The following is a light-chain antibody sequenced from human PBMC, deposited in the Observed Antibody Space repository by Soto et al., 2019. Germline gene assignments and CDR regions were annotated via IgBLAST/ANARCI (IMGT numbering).Light chain of an antibody. Sequence: DIQMTQSPSPLSASVGDRVTIPCRARQSISSWLAWYQQNPGKAPKLLIYDASTLKGGVPSRFRRSGSGTEFTLTISSLQSDVFETYYCQKYKSYWPLGQGTEVEIK. CDR3: QKYKSYWP. CDR1: QSISSW. CDR2: DAS. J-gene: IGKJ1*01. V-gene: IGKV1-5*01.